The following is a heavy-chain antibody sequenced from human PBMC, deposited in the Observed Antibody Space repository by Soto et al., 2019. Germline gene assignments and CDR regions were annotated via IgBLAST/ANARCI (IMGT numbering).Heavy chain of an antibody. CDR2: ISAYNGNT. CDR3: ERRGFYDSSGDAFDI. Sequence: GASVKVSCKASGYTFTSYGISWVRQAPGQGLEWMGWISAYNGNTNYAQKLQGRVTMTTDTSTSTAYMELRSLRSDDTAVYYCERRGFYDSSGDAFDIWGQGTMVTVSS. J-gene: IGHJ3*02. CDR1: GYTFTSYG. D-gene: IGHD3-3*01. V-gene: IGHV1-18*01.